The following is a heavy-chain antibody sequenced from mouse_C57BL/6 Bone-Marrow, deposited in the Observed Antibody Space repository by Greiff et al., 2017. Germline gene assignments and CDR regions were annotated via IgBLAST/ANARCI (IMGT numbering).Heavy chain of an antibody. V-gene: IGHV1-52*01. CDR3: VREGVYELVWCAY. Sequence: QVQLQQPGAELVRPGSSVKLSCKASGYTFTSYWMHWVKQRPIQGLEWIGNIDPSDSETHYNQKFKDKATLTVDKSSSTAYMQRSSLTSEDAAVYYCVREGVYELVWCAYSGQGALVTVSA. CDR1: GYTFTSYW. CDR2: IDPSDSET. D-gene: IGHD2-14*01. J-gene: IGHJ3*01.